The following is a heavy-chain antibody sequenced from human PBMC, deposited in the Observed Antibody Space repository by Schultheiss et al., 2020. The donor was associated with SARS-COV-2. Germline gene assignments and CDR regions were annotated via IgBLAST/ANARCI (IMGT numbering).Heavy chain of an antibody. CDR2: IWYDGSNK. V-gene: IGHV3-33*06. D-gene: IGHD2-2*01. Sequence: GGSLRLSCAASGFTFSSYGMHWVRQAPGKGLEWVAVIWYDGSNKYYADSVKGRFTISRDNSKNTLYLQMNSLRAEDTAVYYCAKVPAIVVVPLYWGQGTLVTVSS. J-gene: IGHJ4*02. CDR3: AKVPAIVVVPLY. CDR1: GFTFSSYG.